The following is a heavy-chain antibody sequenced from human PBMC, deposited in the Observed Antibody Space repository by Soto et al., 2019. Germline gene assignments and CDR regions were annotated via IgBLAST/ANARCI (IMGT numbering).Heavy chain of an antibody. J-gene: IGHJ5*02. V-gene: IGHV3-30-3*01. D-gene: IGHD5-12*01. Sequence: GGSLRLSCAASGFTFSSYAMHWVRQAPGKGLEWVAVISYDGSNKYYADSVKGRFTISRDNSKNTLYLQMNSLRAEDTAVYYCARDAQGGYDYYYFVKWFEPWGQGTLVTVSS. CDR3: ARDAQGGYDYYYFVKWFEP. CDR2: ISYDGSNK. CDR1: GFTFSSYA.